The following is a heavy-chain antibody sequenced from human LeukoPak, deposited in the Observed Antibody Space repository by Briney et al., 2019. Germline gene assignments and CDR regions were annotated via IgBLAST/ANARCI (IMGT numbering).Heavy chain of an antibody. CDR3: ARRAPKLRGFWSGYSDY. V-gene: IGHV3-30-3*01. J-gene: IGHJ4*02. CDR1: GFTFSSYA. D-gene: IGHD3-3*01. CDR2: ISYDGSNK. Sequence: GGSLRLPCAASGFTFSSYAMHWVRQAPGKGLEWVAVISYDGSNKYYADSVKGRFTISRDNSKNTLYLQMNSLRAEDTAVYYCARRAPKLRGFWSGYSDYWGQGTLVTVSS.